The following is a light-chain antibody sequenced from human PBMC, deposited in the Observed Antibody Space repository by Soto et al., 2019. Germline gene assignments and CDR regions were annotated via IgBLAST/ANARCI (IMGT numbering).Light chain of an antibody. CDR2: NNL. V-gene: IGLV1-40*01. CDR3: QSFDSSLRVYV. CDR1: SSNFGAGYE. J-gene: IGLJ1*01. Sequence: QSALTQPPSVSGAPGQRVTISCTGSSSNFGAGYEVHWYKQVPGAAPTLVIFNNLNRPSGVPERFSGSKSGTSASLVISGLQAEDEADYYYQSFDSSLRVYVFGSGTKVTVL.